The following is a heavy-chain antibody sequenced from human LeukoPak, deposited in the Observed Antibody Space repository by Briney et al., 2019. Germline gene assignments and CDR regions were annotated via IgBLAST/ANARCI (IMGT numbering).Heavy chain of an antibody. CDR1: GGTFSSYA. CDR3: ARDRVGYCSSTSCYTFQH. J-gene: IGHJ1*01. Sequence: ASVKVSCKVSGGTFSSYAISWVRQAPGQGLEWMGGIIPIFGTANYAQKFQGRVTITTDESTSTAYMELSSLRSEDTAVYYCARDRVGYCSSTSCYTFQHWGQGTLVTVSS. V-gene: IGHV1-69*05. D-gene: IGHD2-2*02. CDR2: IIPIFGTA.